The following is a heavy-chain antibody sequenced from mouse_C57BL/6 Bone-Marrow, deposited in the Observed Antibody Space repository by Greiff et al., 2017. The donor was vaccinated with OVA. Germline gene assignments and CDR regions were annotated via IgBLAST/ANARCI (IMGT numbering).Heavy chain of an antibody. CDR1: GYTFTSYW. J-gene: IGHJ1*03. CDR2: INPSNGGT. D-gene: IGHD1-1*01. V-gene: IGHV1-53*01. CDR3: ASSYYCGNSYPSYCYSDV. Sequence: QVQLQQPGTELVKPGASVKLSCKASGYTFTSYWMHWVKQRPGQGLEWIGNINPSNGGTNYNEKFKSKATLTVDKSSSTAYMQLSSLTSEDSAVCSCASSYYCGNSYPSYCYSDVWGTGTTVTVSS.